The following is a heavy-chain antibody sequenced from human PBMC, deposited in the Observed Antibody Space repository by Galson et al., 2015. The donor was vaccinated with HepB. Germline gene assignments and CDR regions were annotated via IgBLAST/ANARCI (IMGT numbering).Heavy chain of an antibody. D-gene: IGHD1-1*01. J-gene: IGHJ2*01. V-gene: IGHV3-66*01. CDR1: GFTVSSNY. Sequence: SLRLSCAASGFTVSSNYMSWVRQAPGKGLEWVSVIYSGGSTYYADSVKGRFTISRDNSKNTLYLQMNSLRAEDTAVYYCARDVATLDDRFLLYFDLWGRGTLVTVSS. CDR3: ARDVATLDDRFLLYFDL. CDR2: IYSGGST.